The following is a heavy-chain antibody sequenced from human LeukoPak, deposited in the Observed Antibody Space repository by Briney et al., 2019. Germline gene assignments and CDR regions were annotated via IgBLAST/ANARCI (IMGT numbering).Heavy chain of an antibody. Sequence: GGSLRLSCAASGFTFNGYGMSWVRQAPGKGLEWVSAISPTGAGTHYADSVKGLFTISRDNSKNTLYLQMNSLRAEDTAVYYCAKYTERAFDIWGQGTMVTVSS. CDR3: AKYTERAFDI. CDR2: ISPTGAGT. V-gene: IGHV3-23*01. J-gene: IGHJ3*02. D-gene: IGHD2-2*02. CDR1: GFTFNGYG.